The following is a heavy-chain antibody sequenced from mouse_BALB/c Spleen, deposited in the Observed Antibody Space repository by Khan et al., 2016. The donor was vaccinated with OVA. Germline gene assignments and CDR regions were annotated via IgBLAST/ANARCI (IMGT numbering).Heavy chain of an antibody. D-gene: IGHD1-1*01. Sequence: EVQLQESGPGLVKPSQSLSLTCTVTGYSITSGYAWNWIRQFPGNKLEWMGYISYSGGTSYNPSLKSRISITRDTSKNQFFLQLNSVTTEDTATYYVARGNYYGYYFDYGGQGTTLTVSS. V-gene: IGHV3-2*02. CDR3: ARGNYYGYYFDY. J-gene: IGHJ2*01. CDR2: ISYSGGT. CDR1: GYSITSGYA.